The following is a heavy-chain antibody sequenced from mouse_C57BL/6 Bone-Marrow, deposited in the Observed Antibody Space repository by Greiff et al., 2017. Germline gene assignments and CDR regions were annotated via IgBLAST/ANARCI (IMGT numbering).Heavy chain of an antibody. Sequence: VQLKQPGAELVMPGASVKLSCKASGYTFTSYWMHWVKQRPGQGLEWIGEIDPSACYTNYNQKFKGKSTLTVDKSSSTAYMQLSSLTSEDSAVYFCARRKNDYDMEWFSYWGQGTRVTVSA. CDR2: IDPSACYT. J-gene: IGHJ3*01. V-gene: IGHV1-69*01. CDR1: GYTFTSYW. D-gene: IGHD2-4*01. CDR3: ARRKNDYDMEWFSY.